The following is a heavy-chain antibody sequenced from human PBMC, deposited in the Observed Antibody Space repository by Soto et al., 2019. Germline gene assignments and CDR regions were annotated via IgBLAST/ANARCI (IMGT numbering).Heavy chain of an antibody. CDR1: GGTFSSYA. D-gene: IGHD2-15*01. CDR3: ASPPGGCRGGSCPYYYYGMDV. CDR2: IIPIFGTA. J-gene: IGHJ6*02. V-gene: IGHV1-69*12. Sequence: QVQLVQSGAVVKKPGSSVKVSCKASGGTFSSYAISWVRQAPGQGLEWMGGIIPIFGTANYAQKFQGRVTITADESTSTAYMELSSLRSEDTAVYYCASPPGGCRGGSCPYYYYGMDVWGQGTTVTVSS.